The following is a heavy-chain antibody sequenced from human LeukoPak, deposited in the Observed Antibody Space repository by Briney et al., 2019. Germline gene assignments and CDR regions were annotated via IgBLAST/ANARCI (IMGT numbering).Heavy chain of an antibody. CDR3: ASLDVDTAMVTRDDY. CDR2: IYHSGST. Sequence: PSGTLSLTCAVSGGSISSSNWWSWVRQPPGKGLEWIGEIYHSGSTNYNPSLKSRVTISVDKSKNQFSLKLSSVTAADTAVYYCASLDVDTAMVTRDDYWGQGTLVTVSS. V-gene: IGHV4-4*02. CDR1: GGSISSSNW. D-gene: IGHD5-18*01. J-gene: IGHJ4*02.